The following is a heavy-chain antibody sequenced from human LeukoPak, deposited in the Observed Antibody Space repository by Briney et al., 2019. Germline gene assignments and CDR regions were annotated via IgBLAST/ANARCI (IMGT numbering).Heavy chain of an antibody. CDR1: GFTFSSYW. D-gene: IGHD3-9*01. CDR2: IKQDGSEK. Sequence: PGGSLRLSCAASGFTFSSYWMSWVRQAPGKGLEWVANIKQDGSEKYYVDSVKGRFTISRDNAKNSLYLQMNSLRAEDTAVYYCAKDVGLRYFDWFDYWGQGTLVTVSS. J-gene: IGHJ5*01. CDR3: AKDVGLRYFDWFDY. V-gene: IGHV3-7*01.